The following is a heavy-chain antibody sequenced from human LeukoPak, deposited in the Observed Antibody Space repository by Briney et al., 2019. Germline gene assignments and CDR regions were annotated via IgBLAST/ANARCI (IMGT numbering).Heavy chain of an antibody. CDR2: MNQDGSER. Sequence: GGSLRLSCAASGFTFSSYAMHWVRQAPGKGLEWVATMNQDGSERHYFESVKGRFTISRDNAKNSLYLQMNNLRAEDTAVYYCARNRGYQQFDYWGQGTLVTVSS. CDR3: ARNRGYQQFDY. D-gene: IGHD2-15*01. CDR1: GFTFSSYA. V-gene: IGHV3-7*01. J-gene: IGHJ4*02.